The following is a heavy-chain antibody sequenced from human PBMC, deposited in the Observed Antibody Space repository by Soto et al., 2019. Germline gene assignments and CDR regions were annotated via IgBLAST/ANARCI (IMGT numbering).Heavy chain of an antibody. D-gene: IGHD5-12*01. V-gene: IGHV4-59*08. CDR3: ARRIVAREAFDY. J-gene: IGHJ4*02. Sequence: PXXTLSLTCTVSCGSMISYYWSWIRQPPGRGLEWIGFXYYAGXTQYNHHLNSXXTISVDTXXTQFYLTVTSVTAADTAVYYCARRIVAREAFDYWGQGTLVTVSS. CDR1: CGSMISYY. CDR2: XYYAGXT.